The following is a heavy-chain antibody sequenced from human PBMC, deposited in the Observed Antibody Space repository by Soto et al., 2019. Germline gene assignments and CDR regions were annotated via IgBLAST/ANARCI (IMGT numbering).Heavy chain of an antibody. CDR2: TYSRSKWYN. J-gene: IGHJ4*02. Sequence: SQTLSLTCAISGDSVPGNSAAWNWIRHSPSRGLEWLGWTYSRSKWYNDYAVSVKSRITVTPDTSKNQFSLHLNSVTPEDTAVYYCAREFPYYDSTDSYFDYWGQGARVTVSS. V-gene: IGHV6-1*01. CDR3: AREFPYYDSTDSYFDY. D-gene: IGHD3-9*01. CDR1: GDSVPGNSAA.